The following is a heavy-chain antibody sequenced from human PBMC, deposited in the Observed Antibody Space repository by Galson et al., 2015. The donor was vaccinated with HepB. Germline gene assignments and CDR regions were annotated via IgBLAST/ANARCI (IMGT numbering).Heavy chain of an antibody. CDR2: ISTTSDNK. CDR1: GFTFSSYT. D-gene: IGHD1-26*01. CDR3: ARIALSGSYWYFDY. J-gene: IGHJ4*02. V-gene: IGHV3-48*01. Sequence: SLRLSCAASGFTFSSYTMNWVRQAPGKGLEWISYISTTSDNKFSADSVKGRFIISRDNAKNSLYLQMNSLRADDTAVYYCARIALSGSYWYFDYWGQGTLVTVSS.